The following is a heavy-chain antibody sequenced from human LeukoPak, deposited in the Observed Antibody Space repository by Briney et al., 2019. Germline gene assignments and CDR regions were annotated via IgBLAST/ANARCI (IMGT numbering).Heavy chain of an antibody. CDR2: ISGNGRTI. Sequence: GSLRLSCAASGFTLSDSYMTWIRQAPGKGLEWVSYISGNGRTIYYADSVKGRFTISRENTKNSLSLQMHSLRAEDTAVYYCARDRGFAYDLDAFNVWGQGTMVTVSS. D-gene: IGHD3-22*01. CDR3: ARDRGFAYDLDAFNV. V-gene: IGHV3-11*01. CDR1: GFTLSDSY. J-gene: IGHJ3*01.